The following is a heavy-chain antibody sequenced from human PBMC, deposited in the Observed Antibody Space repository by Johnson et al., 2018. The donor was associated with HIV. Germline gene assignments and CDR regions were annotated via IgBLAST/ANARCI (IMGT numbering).Heavy chain of an antibody. CDR1: GFTFSDHY. CDR3: VRVELGAFDI. V-gene: IGHV3-72*01. D-gene: IGHD1-7*01. Sequence: VQLVESGGGLVQPGGSLRLSCAASGFTFSDHYMDWVRQAPGKGLEWVGRTRNKANSYTTEYAAAVKGRFTISRDDSKNSLYLQMNSRKTEDTAVYYCVRVELGAFDIWGQGTMVTVSS. CDR2: TRNKANSYTT. J-gene: IGHJ3*02.